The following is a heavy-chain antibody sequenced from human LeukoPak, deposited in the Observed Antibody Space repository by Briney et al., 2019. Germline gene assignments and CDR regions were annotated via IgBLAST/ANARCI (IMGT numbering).Heavy chain of an antibody. Sequence: GGSLRLSCAASGFTFSSYPMSWVRQAQGKGLRWVSAISGSGGSTYYADSVKGRFTISRDNSKNTLYLQMNSLRAEDTAVYYCAKDRSYGEFDYWGQGTLVTVSS. CDR3: AKDRSYGEFDY. D-gene: IGHD5-18*01. CDR2: ISGSGGST. CDR1: GFTFSSYP. V-gene: IGHV3-23*01. J-gene: IGHJ4*02.